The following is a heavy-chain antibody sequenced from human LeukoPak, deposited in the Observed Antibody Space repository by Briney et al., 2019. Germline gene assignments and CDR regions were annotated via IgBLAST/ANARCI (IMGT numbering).Heavy chain of an antibody. CDR2: FDPEDGET. J-gene: IGHJ4*02. Sequence: ASVKVSCKVSGYTLTELSMHWVRQAPGKGLEWRGGFDPEDGETIYAQKFQGRVTMTEDTSTDTAYMELSSLRSEDTAVYYCATRDYDSSGSFDYWGQGTLVTVSS. CDR3: ATRDYDSSGSFDY. D-gene: IGHD3-22*01. CDR1: GYTLTELS. V-gene: IGHV1-24*01.